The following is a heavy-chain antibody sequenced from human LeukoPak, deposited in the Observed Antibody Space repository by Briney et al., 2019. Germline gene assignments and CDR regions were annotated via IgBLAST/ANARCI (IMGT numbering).Heavy chain of an antibody. CDR2: IYCSGST. D-gene: IGHD3-22*01. V-gene: IGHV4-39*01. CDR1: GGSISSSSYY. Sequence: PSETLSLTCTVSGGSISSSSYYWGWIRQPPGKGLEWIGSIYCSGSTYYNPSLKSRVTISVDTSKNQFSLKLSSVTAADTAVYYCARSERVARRWVFTSGYPYYYYYGMDVWGQGTTVTVSS. CDR3: ARSERVARRWVFTSGYPYYYYYGMDV. J-gene: IGHJ6*02.